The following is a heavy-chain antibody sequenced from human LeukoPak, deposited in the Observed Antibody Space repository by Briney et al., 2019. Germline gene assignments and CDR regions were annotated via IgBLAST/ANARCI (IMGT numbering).Heavy chain of an antibody. V-gene: IGHV1-18*01. Sequence: ASVKVSCKASGYTFTSYGISWVRQAPGQGLEWMGWISAYNGNTNYAQKLQGRVTITTDTSTSTAYMELRSLRFDDTAVYYCARDLPLIRHNWFDPWGQGTLVTVFS. CDR1: GYTFTSYG. CDR3: ARDLPLIRHNWFDP. J-gene: IGHJ5*02. CDR2: ISAYNGNT.